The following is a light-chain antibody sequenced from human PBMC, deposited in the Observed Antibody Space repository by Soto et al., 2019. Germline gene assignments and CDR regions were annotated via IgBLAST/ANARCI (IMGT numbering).Light chain of an antibody. J-gene: IGLJ2*01. CDR1: SGHSSYA. V-gene: IGLV4-69*01. CDR3: QTWGTGIQV. CDR2: VNSDGSH. Sequence: QIVLTQSPSASASLGASVKLTCTLSSGHSSYAIAWHQQQPGKGPRYLMKVNSDGSHNKGDGIPDRFSGSSSGAERSLTISSLQSEDEADYYCQTWGTGIQVFGGGTKLTVL.